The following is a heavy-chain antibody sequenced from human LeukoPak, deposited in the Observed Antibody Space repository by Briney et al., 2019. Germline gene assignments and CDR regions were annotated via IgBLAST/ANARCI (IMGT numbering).Heavy chain of an antibody. CDR2: ISSSSSTI. Sequence: GGSLRLSCAVSGFTFSSYSMNWVRQAAGKGLGWVSYISSSSSTIYYADSVKGRFTISRDNAKNSLYLQMNSLRAEDTAVYYCARDNYYGSGSYSDYWGQGTLVTVSS. V-gene: IGHV3-48*01. CDR1: GFTFSSYS. D-gene: IGHD3-10*01. CDR3: ARDNYYGSGSYSDY. J-gene: IGHJ4*02.